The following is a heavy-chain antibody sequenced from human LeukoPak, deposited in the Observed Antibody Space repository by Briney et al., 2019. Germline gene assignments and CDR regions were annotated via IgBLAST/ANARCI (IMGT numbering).Heavy chain of an antibody. CDR2: ISAYNGNT. CDR3: ARWMRSSGYYLDAFDI. Sequence: ASVKVSCKASGYTFTSYGISWVRQAPGQGLEWMGWISAYNGNTNYAQKLQGRVTMTTDTSTSTAYMELRSLRSDDTAVYYCARWMRSSGYYLDAFDIWGQGTMVTVSS. V-gene: IGHV1-18*01. CDR1: GYTFTSYG. D-gene: IGHD3-22*01. J-gene: IGHJ3*02.